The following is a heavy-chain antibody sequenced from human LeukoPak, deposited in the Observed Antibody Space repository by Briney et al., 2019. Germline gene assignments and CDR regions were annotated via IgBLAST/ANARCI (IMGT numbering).Heavy chain of an antibody. V-gene: IGHV4-39*07. CDR1: GGSISSSSYS. CDR3: ARGIAVAGTKPLFDY. CDR2: IYYSGST. J-gene: IGHJ4*02. D-gene: IGHD6-19*01. Sequence: SETLSLTCTVSGGSISSSSYSWGWIRQPPGKGLEWIGSIYYSGSTYYNPSLKSRVTISVDTSKNQFSLKLSSVTAADTAVYYCARGIAVAGTKPLFDYWGQGTLVTVSS.